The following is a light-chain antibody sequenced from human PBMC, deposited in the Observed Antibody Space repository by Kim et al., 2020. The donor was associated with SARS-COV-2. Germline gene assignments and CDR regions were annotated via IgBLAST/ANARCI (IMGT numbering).Light chain of an antibody. Sequence: GTGGEKGPNTCRASQRISSYLNWYQQKPGKAPKLLIYAASSLQSGGPSRFRGRGSGTDFTLTISSLQPEDFATYYWQQSYSTPPDTFGQGTKLEIK. V-gene: IGKV1-39*01. CDR1: QRISSY. CDR3: QQSYSTPPDT. CDR2: AAS. J-gene: IGKJ2*01.